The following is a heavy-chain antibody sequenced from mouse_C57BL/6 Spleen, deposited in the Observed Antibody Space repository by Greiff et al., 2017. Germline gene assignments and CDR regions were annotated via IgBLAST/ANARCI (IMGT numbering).Heavy chain of an antibody. D-gene: IGHD3-2*02. CDR3: ARSDSSGYFAY. CDR2: INPSSGYT. Sequence: QVQLQQSGAELARPGASVKMSCTASGYTFTSYTMHWVKQRPGQGLEWIGYINPSSGYTKYNQKFKDKATLTADKSSSTAYMQLSSLTSEDSAVYYCARSDSSGYFAYWGQGTLVTVSA. J-gene: IGHJ3*01. CDR1: GYTFTSYT. V-gene: IGHV1-4*01.